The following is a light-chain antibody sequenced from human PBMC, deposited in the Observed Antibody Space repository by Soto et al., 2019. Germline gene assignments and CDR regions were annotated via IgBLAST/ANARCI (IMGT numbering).Light chain of an antibody. CDR2: ETS. CDR3: QQYGTSPFT. V-gene: IGKV3-20*01. CDR1: QSVTSKS. Sequence: EIVLTQSPGTLSLSPGERATLSCWASQSVTSKSLAWYQHKPGLPPRLLIYETSSRAAGIPDRISGSGSGTDFSLSISRLEPEDSAIYYCQQYGTSPFTFGPGTKVDIK. J-gene: IGKJ3*01.